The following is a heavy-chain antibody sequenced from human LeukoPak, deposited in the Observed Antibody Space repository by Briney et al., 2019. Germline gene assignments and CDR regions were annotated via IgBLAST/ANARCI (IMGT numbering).Heavy chain of an antibody. CDR3: AKEEGRGELVAKKTYYYYGMDV. J-gene: IGHJ6*02. CDR1: GFTFSNYA. Sequence: GGSLRVSCAASGFTFSNYAMSWVRQAPGKGLEWVSGISGSGASTYYADSVKGRFTISRDNSKNTLYLQMNSLRAEDTAGYYRAKEEGRGELVAKKTYYYYGMDVWGQGTTVTVSS. CDR2: ISGSGAST. D-gene: IGHD3-16*01. V-gene: IGHV3-23*01.